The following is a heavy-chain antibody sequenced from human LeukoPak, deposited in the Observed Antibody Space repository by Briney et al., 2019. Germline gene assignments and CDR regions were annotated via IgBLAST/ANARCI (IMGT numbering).Heavy chain of an antibody. Sequence: SETLSLTCAISGGSISGTPYYWGWIRQPPGKGLEWIGSICYSGSTYYNPSLKSRLTISVDTSKNQFSLKLSSVTAADTAVYYCARASTIFGHFAYWGRGTLVTVSS. CDR2: ICYSGST. D-gene: IGHD3-3*01. CDR1: GGSISGTPYY. CDR3: ARASTIFGHFAY. J-gene: IGHJ4*02. V-gene: IGHV4-39*07.